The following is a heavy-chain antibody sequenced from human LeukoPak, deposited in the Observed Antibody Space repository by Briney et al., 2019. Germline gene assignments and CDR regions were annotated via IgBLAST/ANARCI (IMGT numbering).Heavy chain of an antibody. Sequence: ASVKVSCKASGYTFTSYGIIWVRQAPGQGLEWMGWISAYNGNTNYAQKLQGRVTMTTDTSTSTAYMELRSLRSDDTAVYYCARDRADYDILTGGWNTFDYWGQGTLVPVSS. J-gene: IGHJ4*02. D-gene: IGHD3-9*01. CDR2: ISAYNGNT. CDR3: ARDRADYDILTGGWNTFDY. CDR1: GYTFTSYG. V-gene: IGHV1-18*01.